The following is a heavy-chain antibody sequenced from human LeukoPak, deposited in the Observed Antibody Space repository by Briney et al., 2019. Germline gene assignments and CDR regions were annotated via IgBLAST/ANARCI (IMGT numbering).Heavy chain of an antibody. Sequence: ASVKVSCKASGYTFTSYYMHWVRQAPGQGLEWMGWINPNSGGTNYAQKFQGRVTMTRDTSISTAYMELSRLRSDDTAVYYCARADGYSSGWYRSVYGYWGQGTLVTVSS. V-gene: IGHV1-2*02. CDR3: ARADGYSSGWYRSVYGY. CDR1: GYTFTSYY. D-gene: IGHD6-19*01. CDR2: INPNSGGT. J-gene: IGHJ4*02.